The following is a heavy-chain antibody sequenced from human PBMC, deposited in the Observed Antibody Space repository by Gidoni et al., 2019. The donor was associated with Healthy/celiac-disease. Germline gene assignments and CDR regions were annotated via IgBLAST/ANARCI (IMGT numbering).Heavy chain of an antibody. CDR1: GFSFCSYA. CDR3: AKAPVYEDTAMDYFDY. V-gene: IGHV3-23*01. Sequence: EVQLLESGGGLVQTGGSVRLLWAASGFSFCSYAMSWVRKAPGKGLEWVSAIRGSGGSTYSADSVKGRFTISRDNSKNTLYLQMNSLRAEDTAVYYCAKAPVYEDTAMDYFDYWGQGTLVTVSS. J-gene: IGHJ4*02. D-gene: IGHD5-18*01. CDR2: IRGSGGST.